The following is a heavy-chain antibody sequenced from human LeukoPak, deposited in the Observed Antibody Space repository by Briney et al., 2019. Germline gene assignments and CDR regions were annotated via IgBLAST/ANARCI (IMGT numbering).Heavy chain of an antibody. Sequence: SETLSLTCTVSGGSISSHYWSWIRQPPGKGLEWIGYIYYSGSTNYNPSLKSRVTISVDTSKNQFSLKLSSVTAADTAVYYCASGDGDNFGHWGQGTLVTVSS. CDR3: ASGDGDNFGH. V-gene: IGHV4-59*11. CDR1: GGSISSHY. CDR2: IYYSGST. J-gene: IGHJ4*02. D-gene: IGHD4-17*01.